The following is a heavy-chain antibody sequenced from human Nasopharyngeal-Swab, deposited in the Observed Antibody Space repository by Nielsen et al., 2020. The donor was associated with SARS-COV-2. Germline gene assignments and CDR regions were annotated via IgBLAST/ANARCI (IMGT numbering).Heavy chain of an antibody. J-gene: IGHJ4*02. V-gene: IGHV3-74*01. CDR3: ARYGSSWGFFDF. CDR1: GFTFSSYW. CDR2: INSDGSST. D-gene: IGHD6-13*01. Sequence: GESLKISCAASGFTFSSYWMHWVRQAPGKGLVWVSRINSDGSSTSYADSVKGRFTISRDNAKKTLYLQMNSLRAEDTAVYYCARYGSSWGFFDFWGQGTLVTFSS.